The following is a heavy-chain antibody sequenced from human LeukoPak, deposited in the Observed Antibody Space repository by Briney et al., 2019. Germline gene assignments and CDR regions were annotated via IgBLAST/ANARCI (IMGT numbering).Heavy chain of an antibody. V-gene: IGHV4-59*01. J-gene: IGHJ3*02. Sequence: SETLSLTCTVSGGSISSYYWSWIRQPPGKGLEWIGYIYYSGSTNYNPSLKSRVTISVDTSKNQFSLKLSSVTAADTAVYYCARAGPIRYFDWSTDAFDIWGQGTMVTVSS. CDR1: GGSISSYY. CDR2: IYYSGST. D-gene: IGHD3-9*01. CDR3: ARAGPIRYFDWSTDAFDI.